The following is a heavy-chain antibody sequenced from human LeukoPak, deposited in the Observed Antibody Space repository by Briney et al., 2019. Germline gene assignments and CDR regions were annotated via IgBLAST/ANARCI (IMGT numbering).Heavy chain of an antibody. CDR2: IRYDGSNK. CDR3: AKGASPYNYGSFDY. D-gene: IGHD5-18*01. CDR1: GFNIASQA. J-gene: IGHJ4*02. V-gene: IGHV3-30*02. Sequence: GGSLRLSCAASGFNIASQAMSWVRQAPGKGLEWVAFIRYDGSNKYYADSVKGRFTISRDNSKNTLYLQMNSLRAEDTAVYYCAKGASPYNYGSFDYWGQGTLVTVSS.